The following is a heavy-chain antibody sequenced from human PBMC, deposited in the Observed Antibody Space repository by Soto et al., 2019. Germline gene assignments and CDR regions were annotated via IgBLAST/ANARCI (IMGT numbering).Heavy chain of an antibody. V-gene: IGHV4-59*01. CDR2: LYYSGST. Sequence: SETLSLTCTVSGGSISSYYWSWIRQPPGKGLEWIGYLYYSGSTNYNPSLKSRVTISVDTSKNQFSLKLSSVTAADTAVYYCARALILTGYYIHDAFDIWGQGTMVTVSS. D-gene: IGHD3-9*01. CDR1: GGSISSYY. CDR3: ARALILTGYYIHDAFDI. J-gene: IGHJ3*02.